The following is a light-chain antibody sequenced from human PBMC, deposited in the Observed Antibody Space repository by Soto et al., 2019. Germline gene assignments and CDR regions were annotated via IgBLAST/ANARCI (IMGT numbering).Light chain of an antibody. CDR3: MQALQTPLT. V-gene: IGKV2-28*01. CDR2: LGS. CDR1: QSLLHSNGYNY. J-gene: IGKJ4*01. Sequence: DIVMTQSPLSLPVTPGEPASISCRSSQSLLHSNGYNYLDWYLQKPGQSPQLLIYLGSNRASGVPDRFSGSGSGTDFTLKISRVEAEDVGGYYCMQALQTPLTFGGGTKVAIK.